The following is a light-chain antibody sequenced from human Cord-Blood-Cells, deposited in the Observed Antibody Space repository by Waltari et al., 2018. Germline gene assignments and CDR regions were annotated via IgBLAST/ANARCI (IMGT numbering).Light chain of an antibody. CDR3: CSYAGSYTLV. CDR2: DVS. Sequence: QSALTQPRSVSGSPGQSVTISCTGTSSDVGGYNYVSWYQQHPGKAPNLMIYDVSKLPSGVPDRFSGSKSGNTASLTISGLQAEDEADYYGCSYAGSYTLVFGGGTKLTVL. V-gene: IGLV2-11*01. CDR1: SSDVGGYNY. J-gene: IGLJ2*01.